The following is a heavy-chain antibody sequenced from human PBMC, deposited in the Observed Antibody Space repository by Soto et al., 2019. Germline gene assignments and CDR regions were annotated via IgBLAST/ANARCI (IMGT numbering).Heavy chain of an antibody. Sequence: SGKVSVRASGGTFISYAISWVRQAPGQGLEWMGGIIPIFGTANYAQKFQGRVTITADESTSTAYMELSSLRSEDTAVYYCARGRLSYYGYYYFDYWGQGTLVTVSS. V-gene: IGHV1-69*13. CDR2: IIPIFGTA. CDR3: ARGRLSYYGYYYFDY. J-gene: IGHJ4*02. CDR1: GGTFISYA. D-gene: IGHD3-10*01.